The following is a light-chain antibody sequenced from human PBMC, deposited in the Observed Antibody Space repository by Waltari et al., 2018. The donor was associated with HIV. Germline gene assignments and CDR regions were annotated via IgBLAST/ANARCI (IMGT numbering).Light chain of an antibody. J-gene: IGKJ5*01. Sequence: DIVMTQSPLSLPVTPGEPASISCRSSQSLLHSSGYNYLDWYLQKPGQSPQLLIYLGSNRASGVADRFSGSGSGTDFTLKISRVEAEDVGVYYCMQALQIPPITFGQGTRLEIK. CDR3: MQALQIPPIT. V-gene: IGKV2-28*01. CDR1: QSLLHSSGYNY. CDR2: LGS.